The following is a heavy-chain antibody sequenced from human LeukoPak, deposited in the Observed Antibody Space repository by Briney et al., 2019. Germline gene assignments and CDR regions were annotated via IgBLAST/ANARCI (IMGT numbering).Heavy chain of an antibody. CDR2: INHSGST. CDR1: GGSFSGYY. Sequence: PSETLSLTCAVYGGSFSGYYWSWIRQPPGKGLEWIGEINHSGSTNYNPSLKSRVTISVDTSKNQFSLKLSSVTAADTAVYYCAREDGIAVAGYFDYWGQGTLVTVSS. D-gene: IGHD6-19*01. CDR3: AREDGIAVAGYFDY. J-gene: IGHJ4*02. V-gene: IGHV4-34*01.